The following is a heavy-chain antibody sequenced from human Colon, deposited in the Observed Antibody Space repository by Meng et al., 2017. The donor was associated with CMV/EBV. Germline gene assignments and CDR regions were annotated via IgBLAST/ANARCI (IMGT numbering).Heavy chain of an antibody. CDR3: ARSGEENVLVPTAIRRRMYAFDV. CDR1: GYSTSAGYF. CDR2: ISHSMST. Sequence: SETLSLTCSVSGYSTSAGYFWGWIRQPPGKGLEWIGSISHSMSTFYNPSLKGRVIISLDTSKNQFSLRLDSVTASDTAVYFCARSGEENVLVPTAIRRRMYAFDVWGQGTMVTVSS. V-gene: IGHV4-38-2*01. J-gene: IGHJ3*01. D-gene: IGHD2-2*02.